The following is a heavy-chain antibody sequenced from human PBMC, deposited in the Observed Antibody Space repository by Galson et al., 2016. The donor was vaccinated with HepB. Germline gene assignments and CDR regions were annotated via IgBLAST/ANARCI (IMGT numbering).Heavy chain of an antibody. J-gene: IGHJ6*02. CDR3: ARDRAGPGDILEV. V-gene: IGHV3-30-3*01. CDR2: ISYDGDKQ. D-gene: IGHD3-9*01. CDR1: GFTFSAYA. Sequence: SLRLSCAASGFTFSAYAFHWVRQAPGKGLEWVAIISYDGDKQYYGDSVKGRFTISRDNSKNTIYLQMDNLRAEDTAVYYCARDRAGPGDILEVWGQGTTVTVSS.